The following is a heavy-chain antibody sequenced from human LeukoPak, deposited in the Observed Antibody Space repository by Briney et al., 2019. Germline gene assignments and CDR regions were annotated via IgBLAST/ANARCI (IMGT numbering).Heavy chain of an antibody. Sequence: ASVKVSCKASGYTFTGCYMHCVRQAPGQGLEWMGWINPSSGGTNYAQKFQGRVTMTRDTSISTAYMELSRLISDDTAVYYCARHMTTANNRFDPWGQGTLVTVPS. CDR3: ARHMTTANNRFDP. CDR1: GYTFTGCY. J-gene: IGHJ5*02. CDR2: INPSSGGT. V-gene: IGHV1-2*02. D-gene: IGHD4-17*01.